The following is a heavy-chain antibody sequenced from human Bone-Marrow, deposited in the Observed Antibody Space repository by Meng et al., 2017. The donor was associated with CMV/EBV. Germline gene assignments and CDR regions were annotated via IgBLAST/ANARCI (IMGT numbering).Heavy chain of an antibody. CDR3: ARAVVVVPAAVQYYYYGMDV. CDR2: IIPIFGTA. Sequence: SVKVSCKASGGTFSSYAISWVRQAPGQGLEWMGGIIPIFGTANYAQKFQGRVTITTDESASTAYMELRSLRSDDTAVYYCARAVVVVPAAVQYYYYGMDVWGQGTTVTVSS. V-gene: IGHV1-69*05. CDR1: GGTFSSYA. J-gene: IGHJ6*02. D-gene: IGHD2-2*01.